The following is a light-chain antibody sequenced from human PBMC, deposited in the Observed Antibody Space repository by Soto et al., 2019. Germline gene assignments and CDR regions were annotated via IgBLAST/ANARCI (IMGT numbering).Light chain of an antibody. V-gene: IGLV7-46*01. CDR2: DTS. CDR1: TGAVTSGHY. CDR3: LLPYSDGWV. Sequence: QTVVTQEPSLTVFPGGTDTLTCGSSTGAVTSGHYPYWFQQKPGQAPRTLIYDTSNKQSWTPVRFSGSLLGGKAALTLSGAQPEDEAEYYCLLPYSDGWVFGGGTKLTVL. J-gene: IGLJ3*02.